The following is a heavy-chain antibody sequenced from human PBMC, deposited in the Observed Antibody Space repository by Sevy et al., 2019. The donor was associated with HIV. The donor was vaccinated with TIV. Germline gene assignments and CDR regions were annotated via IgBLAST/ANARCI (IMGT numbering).Heavy chain of an antibody. V-gene: IGHV3-7*03. CDR3: AREISGSNGAFDI. Sequence: GGCLRLSSVVSGFSFSNYWMSWVRQAPGKGLEWVANIRQDGGEKYYVDSVKGRFTISRDNAKNSLYLQMNSLRAEDTAVYYCAREISGSNGAFDIWGQGTTVIVSS. J-gene: IGHJ3*02. CDR1: GFSFSNYW. CDR2: IRQDGGEK. D-gene: IGHD1-26*01.